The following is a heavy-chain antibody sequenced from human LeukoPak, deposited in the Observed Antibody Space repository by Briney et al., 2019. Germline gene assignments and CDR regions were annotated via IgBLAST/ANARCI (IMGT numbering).Heavy chain of an antibody. CDR3: ARLQYCSGTSCYWFDS. CDR2: IYHTGST. Sequence: PSETLSLTYDVSGGSISSGLYSWSWIRQPLGKGLEWIGYIYHTGSTYYNPSLKSRVTISVDTSKDQFSLRLSSVTAADTAVYYCARLQYCSGTSCYWFDSWGQGTLVTVSS. CDR1: GGSISSGLYS. J-gene: IGHJ5*01. V-gene: IGHV4-30-2*01. D-gene: IGHD2-2*01.